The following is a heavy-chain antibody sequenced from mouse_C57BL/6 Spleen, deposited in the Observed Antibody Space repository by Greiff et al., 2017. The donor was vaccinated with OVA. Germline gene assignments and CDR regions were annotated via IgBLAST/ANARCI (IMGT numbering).Heavy chain of an antibody. Sequence: VKLMESGPELVKPGASVKISCKASGYAFSSSWMNWVKQRPGKGLEWIGRIYPGDGDTNYNGKFKGKATLTADKSSSTAYMQLSSLTSEDSAVYFCATGTRGAWFAYWGQGTLVTVSA. CDR2: IYPGDGDT. CDR1: GYAFSSSW. V-gene: IGHV1-82*01. D-gene: IGHD4-1*01. J-gene: IGHJ3*01. CDR3: ATGTRGAWFAY.